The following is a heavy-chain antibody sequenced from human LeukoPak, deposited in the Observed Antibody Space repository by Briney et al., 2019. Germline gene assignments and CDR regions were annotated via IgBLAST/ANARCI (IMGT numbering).Heavy chain of an antibody. CDR3: ARDVNWNYCDY. Sequence: GGSLRLSCAASGFTLSSYSMNWVRQAPGKGLEWVSFISTSSSYIYYADSVKGRFTISRDNAKNSLNLQMSSLRAEDTAVYYCARDVNWNYCDYWGHGTLVTVSS. J-gene: IGHJ4*01. D-gene: IGHD1-20*01. CDR1: GFTLSSYS. CDR2: ISTSSSYI. V-gene: IGHV3-21*01.